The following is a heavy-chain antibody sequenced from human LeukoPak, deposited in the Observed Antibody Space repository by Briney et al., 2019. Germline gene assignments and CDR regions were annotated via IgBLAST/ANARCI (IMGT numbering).Heavy chain of an antibody. J-gene: IGHJ4*02. CDR2: IIPIFGTA. D-gene: IGHD4-17*01. CDR3: ARGARSRVTTEFYFDY. CDR1: GGTFSSYA. V-gene: IGHV1-69*01. Sequence: SVTVSCKASGGTFSSYAISWVRQAPGQGLEWMGGIIPIFGTANYAQKFQGRVMITADESTSTAYVELSSLRSEDTAVYYCARGARSRVTTEFYFDYWGQGTLVTVSS.